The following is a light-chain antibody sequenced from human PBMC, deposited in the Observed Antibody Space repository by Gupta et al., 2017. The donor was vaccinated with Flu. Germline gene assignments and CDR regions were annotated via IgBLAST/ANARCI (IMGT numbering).Light chain of an antibody. CDR1: SSDVGAYNY. Sequence: QSALTQPRSVSGPPGQSVAISCTGTSSDVGAYNYVSWYQQHPGKAPKLIIYDVTNRPSGVPDRFTGSKSGNTASLTISGLQPEDEADNHCCSFGAASFFGGGTKLTVL. J-gene: IGLJ2*01. CDR3: CSFGAASF. V-gene: IGLV2-11*01. CDR2: DVT.